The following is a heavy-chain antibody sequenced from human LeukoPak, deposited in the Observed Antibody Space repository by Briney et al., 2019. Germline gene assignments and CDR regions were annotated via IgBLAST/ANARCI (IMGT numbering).Heavy chain of an antibody. CDR3: APRVVGSAPFDY. D-gene: IGHD2-15*01. Sequence: GGSLRLSCVASGFTFSSYSMNWVRQAPGKGLEWVSSISGSSSYIYYADSVKGRFTISRDNAKKSLYLQMNTLRAEDTAVYYCAPRVVGSAPFDYWGQGTLVTVSS. CDR1: GFTFSSYS. CDR2: ISGSSSYI. J-gene: IGHJ4*02. V-gene: IGHV3-21*01.